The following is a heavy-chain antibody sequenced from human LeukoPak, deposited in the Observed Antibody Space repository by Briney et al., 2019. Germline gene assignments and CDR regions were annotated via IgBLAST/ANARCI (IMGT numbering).Heavy chain of an antibody. V-gene: IGHV4-39*01. CDR1: GGSISSSSYY. CDR3: ARYCSGGSCYLAP. CDR2: IYYSGST. Sequence: SETLSLTCTVSGGSISSSSYYWGWIRQPPGMGLEWIGSIYYSGSTYYNPSLKSRVTISVDTSKNQFSLKLSSVTAADTAVYYCARYCSGGSCYLAPWGQGTLVTVSS. D-gene: IGHD2-15*01. J-gene: IGHJ5*02.